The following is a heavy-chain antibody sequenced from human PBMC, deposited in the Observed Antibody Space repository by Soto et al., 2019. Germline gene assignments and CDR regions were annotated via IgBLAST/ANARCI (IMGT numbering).Heavy chain of an antibody. CDR3: ARGMTTVTTHWFDP. CDR2: ILPIFGTA. CDR1: GGTFSSYA. Sequence: QGQLVQSGAEVKKPGSSVKVACKASGGTFSSYAISWVRLASGQGLEWMGGILPIFGTANYAQKFQGRVTITAHKSTRTAYMELSSLRSEDTAVYYCARGMTTVTTHWFDPWGQGTLVTVSS. D-gene: IGHD4-17*01. J-gene: IGHJ5*02. V-gene: IGHV1-69*06.